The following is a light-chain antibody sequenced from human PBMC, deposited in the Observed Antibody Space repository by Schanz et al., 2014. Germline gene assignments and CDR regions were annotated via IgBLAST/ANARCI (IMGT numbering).Light chain of an antibody. J-gene: IGKJ2*01. CDR1: QSIGTS. V-gene: IGKV1-5*01. CDR2: DAS. Sequence: QMTQSPSTLSASIGDRVTITCRASQSIGTSLAWYQQQPGKAPKVLISDASNLESGVPARFSGSGSGTEFTLTISRLQSYDCATYYCQEYYMSPFTFGRGTKLDIK. CDR3: QEYYMSPFT.